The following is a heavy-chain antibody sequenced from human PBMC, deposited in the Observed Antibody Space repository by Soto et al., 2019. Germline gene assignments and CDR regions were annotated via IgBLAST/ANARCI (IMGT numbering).Heavy chain of an antibody. D-gene: IGHD5-18*01. J-gene: IGHJ6*02. CDR2: ISYDGSNK. Sequence: GGSLRLSCAASGFTFSSYAMSWFRQAPGKGLEWVAVISYDGSNKYYADSVKGRFTISRDNSKNTLYLQMNSLRAEDTAVYYCARVGNRGYSYGYYYYGMDVWGQGTTVTVSS. CDR3: ARVGNRGYSYGYYYYGMDV. V-gene: IGHV3-30-3*01. CDR1: GFTFSSYA.